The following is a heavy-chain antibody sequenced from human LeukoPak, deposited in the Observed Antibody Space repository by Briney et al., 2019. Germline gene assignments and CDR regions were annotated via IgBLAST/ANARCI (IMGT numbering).Heavy chain of an antibody. CDR2: ISAYNGNT. CDR1: GYTFTSYG. Sequence: ASVKVSCKASGYTFTSYGINWVRQAPGXXXXXXGWISAYNGNTNYAQKLQGRVTMTTDTSTSTAYMELRSLRSDDTAVYYCARDSGVAAAQIDYWGQGTLVTVSS. V-gene: IGHV1-18*01. J-gene: IGHJ4*02. CDR3: ARDSGVAAAQIDY. D-gene: IGHD6-13*01.